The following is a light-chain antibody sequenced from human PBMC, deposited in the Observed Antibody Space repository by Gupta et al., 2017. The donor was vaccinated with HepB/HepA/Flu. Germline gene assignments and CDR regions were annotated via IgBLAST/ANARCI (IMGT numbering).Light chain of an antibody. J-gene: IGKJ3*01. CDR3: QQRSNWPPIT. Sequence: EIVLTQSPATLSLSHVERATLSCRASQSVSSYLAWYQQKPGQAPRLLIYDASNRATGIPARFSGSGAGTDFTLTISSLEPEDFAVYYCQQRSNWPPITFGPGTKVDIK. CDR2: DAS. CDR1: QSVSSY. V-gene: IGKV3-11*01.